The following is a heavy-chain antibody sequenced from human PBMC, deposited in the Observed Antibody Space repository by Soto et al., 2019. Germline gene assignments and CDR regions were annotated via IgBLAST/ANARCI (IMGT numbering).Heavy chain of an antibody. D-gene: IGHD3-22*01. CDR3: ARSMHYSDGSNYSPFDY. V-gene: IGHV4-61*01. CDR1: GGSVSSGNYY. J-gene: IGHJ4*02. Sequence: QVQLQESGPGLVKPSETLSLTCTVSGGSVSSGNYYWSWIRQPPGKGLEWIGYFYYTGSTNYNPSLTRRVTISVDASKNQFSLRLSSLTAADTAVYYCARSMHYSDGSNYSPFDYWGQGTLVTVSS. CDR2: FYYTGST.